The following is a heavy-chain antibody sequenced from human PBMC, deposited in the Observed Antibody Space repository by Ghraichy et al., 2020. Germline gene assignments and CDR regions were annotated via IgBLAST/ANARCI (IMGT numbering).Heavy chain of an antibody. CDR2: MSGSGISI. J-gene: IGHJ4*02. Sequence: GGSLRLSCATSGFTFNDHAMSWVRQTPGKGLEWVSAMSGSGISINYADSVKGRFTISRDNSKNTLFLQIDNLRVEDTGVYFCAIAIGPTAFGSPFSFWGQGPLVTDSS. CDR1: GFTFNDHA. CDR3: AIAIGPTAFGSPFSF. V-gene: IGHV3-23*01. D-gene: IGHD2-21*02.